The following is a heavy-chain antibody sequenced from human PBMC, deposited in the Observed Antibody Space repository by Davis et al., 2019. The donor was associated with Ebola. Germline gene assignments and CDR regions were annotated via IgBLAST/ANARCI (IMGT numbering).Heavy chain of an antibody. V-gene: IGHV4-34*01. CDR3: AREADYPYFDY. J-gene: IGHJ4*02. Sequence: PSETLSLTCAAYGGSFSGYYWSWIRQPPGKGLEWIGEINHSGSTNYNPSLKSRVTISVDTSKNQFSLKLSSVTAADTAVYYCAREADYPYFDYWGQGTLVTVSS. CDR1: GGSFSGYY. CDR2: INHSGST. D-gene: IGHD4-11*01.